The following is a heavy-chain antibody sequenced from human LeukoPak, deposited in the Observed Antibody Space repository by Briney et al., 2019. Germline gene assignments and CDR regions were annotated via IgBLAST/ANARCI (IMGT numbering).Heavy chain of an antibody. Sequence: PSETLSLTCTVSGGSVSSYYWSWIRQPAGKGLEWIGRIYTSGSTSYNPSLKSRVTMSVDTSKNQFSLNLSSVTAADTAVYYCARDLLWFGELLPFGVWGKGTTVTISS. CDR1: GGSVSSYY. D-gene: IGHD3-10*01. CDR3: ARDLLWFGELLPFGV. CDR2: IYTSGST. V-gene: IGHV4-4*07. J-gene: IGHJ6*04.